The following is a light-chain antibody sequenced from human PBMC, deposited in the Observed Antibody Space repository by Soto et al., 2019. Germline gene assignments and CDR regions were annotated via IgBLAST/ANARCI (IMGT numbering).Light chain of an antibody. CDR1: SGHSSYA. Sequence: QLVLTQSPSASASLGASVKLTCTLSSGHSSYAIAWHQHQAEKGPRYLMRLNSDGSHSKGDGIPDRFSGSSSGAERYLTISSLQSEDEADYYCQTWGSGIPVFGGGTKLTVL. CDR2: LNSDGSH. J-gene: IGLJ2*01. CDR3: QTWGSGIPV. V-gene: IGLV4-69*01.